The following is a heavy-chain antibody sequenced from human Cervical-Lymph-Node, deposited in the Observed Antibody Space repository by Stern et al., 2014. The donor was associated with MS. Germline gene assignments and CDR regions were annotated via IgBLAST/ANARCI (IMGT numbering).Heavy chain of an antibody. J-gene: IGHJ4*02. CDR2: VSFDGRNK. CDR1: GFALGRYV. V-gene: IGHV3-30*04. D-gene: IGHD5-12*01. CDR3: ARGYSGYIIDY. Sequence: VQLVESGGGVVQPGRSLRVSCAASGFALGRYVMHWVRQAPGKGREWVALVSFDGRNKHYADSVKGRFTISRDKINNTLHLQMNSLRPEDTAVYSCARGYSGYIIDYWGQGTLVTVTS.